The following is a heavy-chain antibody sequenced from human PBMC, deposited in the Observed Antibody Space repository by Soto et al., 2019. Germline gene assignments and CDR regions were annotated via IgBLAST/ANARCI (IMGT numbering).Heavy chain of an antibody. D-gene: IGHD2-21*01. CDR2: INPKTGDT. CDR1: GYTFTDSH. CDR3: ERDPPRYFTSSPEGAGL. Sequence: SVKVSCKASGYTFTDSHIHWVRQASGQGLEWLGWINPKTGDTNYPQKFQGRITMTRDTSMSAAYMELTNLTSDDTAVYYCERDPPRYFTSSPEGAGLWGQGTLVTVSS. J-gene: IGHJ4*02. V-gene: IGHV1-2*02.